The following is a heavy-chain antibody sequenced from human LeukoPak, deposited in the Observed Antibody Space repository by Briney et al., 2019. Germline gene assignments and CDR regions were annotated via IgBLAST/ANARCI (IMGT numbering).Heavy chain of an antibody. CDR2: IGGGDT. D-gene: IGHD1-1*01. J-gene: IGHJ4*02. CDR1: GFTFSIHA. Sequence: TGGSLRLSCAGSGFTFSIHAMSWVRQAPGKGLEWVSTIGGGDTYYADSAKGRFTISRDDSQSTVHLQMNSLRAEDTAVYYCAKDWIPYNRVFDCFDFWGQGTLVTVSS. CDR3: AKDWIPYNRVFDCFDF. V-gene: IGHV3-23*01.